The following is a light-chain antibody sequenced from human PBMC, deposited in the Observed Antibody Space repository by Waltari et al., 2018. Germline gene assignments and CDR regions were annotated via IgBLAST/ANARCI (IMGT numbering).Light chain of an antibody. CDR1: KLGDKY. Sequence: SYELTQPPSVSVSPGQTASITCSGDKLGDKYACWYQQKPGASPVLVIYQDSKPPSGIPERFSGSNSGNTATLTISGTQAMDEADYYCQAWDSSTANVVFGGGTKLTVL. CDR2: QDS. CDR3: QAWDSSTANVV. J-gene: IGLJ2*01. V-gene: IGLV3-1*01.